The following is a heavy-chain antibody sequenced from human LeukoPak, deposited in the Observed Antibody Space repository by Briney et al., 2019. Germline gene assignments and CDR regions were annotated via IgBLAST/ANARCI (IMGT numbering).Heavy chain of an antibody. Sequence: GGSLRLSCAASGFTFDDYAMHWVRQAPGKGLEWVSLISGDGGSTYYADSVKGRFTISRDNSKNSLYLQMNSLRTEDTALYYCAQQLGRYCSGGSCYSEPVDYWGQGTLVTVSS. J-gene: IGHJ4*02. CDR3: AQQLGRYCSGGSCYSEPVDY. CDR1: GFTFDDYA. CDR2: ISGDGGST. V-gene: IGHV3-43*02. D-gene: IGHD2-15*01.